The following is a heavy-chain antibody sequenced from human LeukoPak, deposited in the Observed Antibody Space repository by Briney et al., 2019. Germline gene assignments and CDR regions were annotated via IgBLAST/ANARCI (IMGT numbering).Heavy chain of an antibody. J-gene: IGHJ3*02. D-gene: IGHD1-26*01. Sequence: SETLSLTCAVSGGSISSGGYSWSWLRQPPGRGLEWIGYIYHSGSTYYNPSLKSRVTISVDRSKNQFSLKLSSVTAADTAVYHCARADTTLDAFDIWGQGTMVTVSS. CDR2: IYHSGST. CDR3: ARADTTLDAFDI. CDR1: GGSISSGGYS. V-gene: IGHV4-30-2*01.